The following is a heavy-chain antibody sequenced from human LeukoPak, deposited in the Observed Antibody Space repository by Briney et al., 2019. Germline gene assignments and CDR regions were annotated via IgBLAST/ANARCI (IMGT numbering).Heavy chain of an antibody. V-gene: IGHV4-34*01. CDR3: ARGRAWFDP. CDR1: GGSFGDYY. Sequence: PSETLSLTCAVYGGSFGDYYWTWIRQPPGKGLEWIGEINHSGSTNYNPSLKSRVTISVDTSKSQVSLKLSSVAAADTAVYYCARGRAWFDPWGQGTLVTVSS. CDR2: INHSGST. J-gene: IGHJ5*02.